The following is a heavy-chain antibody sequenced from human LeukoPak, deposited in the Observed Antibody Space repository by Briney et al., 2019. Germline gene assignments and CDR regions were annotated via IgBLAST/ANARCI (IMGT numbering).Heavy chain of an antibody. CDR3: ACGIVVVVAATPSYYFDY. D-gene: IGHD2-15*01. CDR2: IIPIFGTA. CDR1: GGTFSSYA. V-gene: IGHV1-69*05. Sequence: SVKVSCKASGGTFSSYAISWVRQAPGQGLEWMGRIIPIFGTANYAQKFQSRVTITTDESTSTAYIELSSLRSEDTAVYYCACGIVVVVAATPSYYFDYWGQGTLVTVSS. J-gene: IGHJ4*02.